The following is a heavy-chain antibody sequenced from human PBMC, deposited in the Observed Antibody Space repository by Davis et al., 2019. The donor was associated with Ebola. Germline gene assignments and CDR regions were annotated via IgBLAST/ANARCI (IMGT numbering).Heavy chain of an antibody. D-gene: IGHD5-18*01. J-gene: IGHJ4*02. CDR2: TSCCNGRT. Sequence: GESLKISCVTSGFTFGRSAMSWVRQAPGKGLEWVSYTSCCNGRTYYADSVKGRFTSSRDSATNSVHLQMDSLRADDTAVYYCTRDSAVVFFDYWSQGTLVTVSS. CDR1: GFTFGRSA. CDR3: TRDSAVVFFDY. V-gene: IGHV3-23*01.